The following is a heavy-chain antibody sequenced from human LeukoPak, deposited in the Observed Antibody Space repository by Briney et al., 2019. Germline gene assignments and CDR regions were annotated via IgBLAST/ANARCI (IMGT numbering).Heavy chain of an antibody. D-gene: IGHD2-15*01. Sequence: PSETLSLTCTVSGGSISSYYWSWIRQPPGKGLEWIGYIYYSGSTNYNPSLKSRVTISVDTSKNQFSLKLSSVTAADTAVYYCARQVSGHLDVRGKGTTVTVSS. CDR2: IYYSGST. CDR3: ARQVSGHLDV. J-gene: IGHJ6*04. V-gene: IGHV4-59*01. CDR1: GGSISSYY.